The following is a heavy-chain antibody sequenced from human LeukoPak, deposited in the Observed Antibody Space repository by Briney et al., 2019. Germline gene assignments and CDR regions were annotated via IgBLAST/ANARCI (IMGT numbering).Heavy chain of an antibody. J-gene: IGHJ4*02. CDR2: IKEDGNEK. Sequence: PGGSLRLSCAASGFTFSSYWMTWVRQAPGKGLEWVASIKEDGNEKKYVDSVKGRFTISRDNSKNTLYLQMNSLRAEDTAVYYCAKDRAIVVVVAATDYWGQGTLVTVSS. CDR3: AKDRAIVVVVAATDY. V-gene: IGHV3-7*03. CDR1: GFTFSSYW. D-gene: IGHD2-15*01.